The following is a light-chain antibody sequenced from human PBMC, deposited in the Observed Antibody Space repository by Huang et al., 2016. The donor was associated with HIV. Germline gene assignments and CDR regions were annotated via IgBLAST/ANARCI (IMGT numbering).Light chain of an antibody. V-gene: IGKV3-20*01. CDR3: QQYGSSPYT. CDR2: GAS. Sequence: EIVLTQTPATLSLSPGERVTLSCRASQNFTYSHLAWYQQKPGQAPRLLIYGASSRATAIPDRFSGSGSGTDFTLTITRLAPEDFAVYYCQQYGSSPYTFGQGTQLEI. CDR1: QNFTYSH. J-gene: IGKJ2*01.